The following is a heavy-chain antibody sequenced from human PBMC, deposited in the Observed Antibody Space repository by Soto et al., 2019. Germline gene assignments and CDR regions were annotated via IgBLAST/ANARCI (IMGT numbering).Heavy chain of an antibody. CDR2: ISAYNGNT. J-gene: IGHJ6*02. D-gene: IGHD5-18*01. Sequence: QVQLVQSGAEVKKPGASVKVSCKASSYTFTSYGISSVRQAPGQGLEWMGWISAYNGNTNYAQKLQGRVTMTTDKSTSTAYMELRSLRSDDTAVYYCARDGVDTATGYYYGMDVWGQGTTVTVSS. V-gene: IGHV1-18*01. CDR1: SYTFTSYG. CDR3: ARDGVDTATGYYYGMDV.